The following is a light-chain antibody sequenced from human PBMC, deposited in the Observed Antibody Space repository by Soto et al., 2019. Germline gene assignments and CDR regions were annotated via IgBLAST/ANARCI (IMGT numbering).Light chain of an antibody. CDR2: GAS. J-gene: IGKJ4*02. CDR3: QQYSTSLT. Sequence: EILMTQSPATLSVSPGERVILSCRASQSVGSTLAWHQQKPGQAPRLLIRGASTRATGVPARFSGSGSGTQFTLAGSSMQSEGFAVYYCQQYSTSLTFSGGTTLEIK. V-gene: IGKV3-15*01. CDR1: QSVGST.